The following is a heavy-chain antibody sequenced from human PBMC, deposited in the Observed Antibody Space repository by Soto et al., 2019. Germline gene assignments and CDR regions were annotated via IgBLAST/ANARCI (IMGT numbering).Heavy chain of an antibody. D-gene: IGHD1-26*01. CDR1: GYTLTEFS. J-gene: IGHJ3*02. V-gene: IGHV1-24*01. Sequence: GASVKVSCKVSGYTLTEFSMHWVRQAPGKGLEWMGGFDPEDGETIYAQKFQGRVTMTEDTSTDTAYMELSSLRSEDTAVYYCATDLPGIVGANWPYDAFDIWGQGTMVTVSS. CDR3: ATDLPGIVGANWPYDAFDI. CDR2: FDPEDGET.